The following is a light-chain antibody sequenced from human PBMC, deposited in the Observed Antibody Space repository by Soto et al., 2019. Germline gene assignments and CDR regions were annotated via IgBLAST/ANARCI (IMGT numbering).Light chain of an antibody. CDR1: QSVSSN. J-gene: IGKJ2*01. CDR2: GAS. CDR3: QHYNNRPYT. Sequence: EIVMTQSPATLSVSPGERATLSCRASQSVSSNLAWYQQKPGQDPRLLIYGASTRATGIPARFSGSGSGTEFTLTISSLQPEDSVVYYCQHYNNRPYTFGQGTKLEIK. V-gene: IGKV3-15*01.